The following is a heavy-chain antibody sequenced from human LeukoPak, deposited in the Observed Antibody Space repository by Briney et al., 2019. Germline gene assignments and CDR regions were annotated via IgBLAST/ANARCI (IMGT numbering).Heavy chain of an antibody. CDR3: ARGGYYYMDV. J-gene: IGHJ6*03. CDR1: GFTFHNNG. CDR2: ISGSSRST. V-gene: IGHV3-23*01. Sequence: GGSLRLSCAASGFTFHNNGMSWVRQAPGKGLEWVSAISGSSRSTYHAESVKGRFTISRDNSKNTLYLQMNSLRAEDTAVYYCARGGYYYMDVWGKGTTVTVSS.